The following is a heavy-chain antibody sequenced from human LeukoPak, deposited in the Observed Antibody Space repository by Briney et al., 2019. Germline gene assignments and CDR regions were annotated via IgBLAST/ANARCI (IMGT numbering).Heavy chain of an antibody. CDR3: ARPHRGYYDSSAPMDV. J-gene: IGHJ6*03. CDR2: ISSSGSTI. V-gene: IGHV3-11*01. Sequence: GGSLRLSCAASGFTFSDYYMSWIRQAPGKGLEWVSYISSSGSTIYYADSVKGRFTISRDNAKNSLYLQMNSLRAEDTAVYYCARPHRGYYDSSAPMDVWGKGTTVTVSS. CDR1: GFTFSDYY. D-gene: IGHD3-22*01.